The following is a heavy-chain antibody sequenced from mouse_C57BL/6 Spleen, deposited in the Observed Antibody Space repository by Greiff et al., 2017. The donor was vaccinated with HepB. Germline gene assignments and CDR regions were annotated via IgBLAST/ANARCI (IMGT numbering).Heavy chain of an antibody. J-gene: IGHJ2*01. V-gene: IGHV10-1*01. CDR3: VATVVAKGIYFDY. Sequence: EVQRVESGGGLVQPKGSLKLSCAASGFSFNTYAMNWVRQAPGKGLEWVARIRSKSNNYATYYADSVKDRFTISRDDSESMLYLQMNNLKTEDTAMYYCVATVVAKGIYFDYWGQGTTLTVSS. CDR1: GFSFNTYA. D-gene: IGHD1-1*01. CDR2: IRSKSNNYAT.